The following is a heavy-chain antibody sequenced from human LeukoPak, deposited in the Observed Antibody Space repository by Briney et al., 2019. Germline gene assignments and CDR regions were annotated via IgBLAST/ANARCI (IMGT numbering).Heavy chain of an antibody. CDR1: GGSIRSSYYY. V-gene: IGHV4-39*01. CDR2: IYDSGST. Sequence: TSETLSLTCTVSGGSIRSSYYYRGWIRQPPGKGLEWIGSIYDSGSTCYNPSLKSRVTISVDTSKNQFSLKLSSVTAADTAVYYCALAAAGTGGYYFDYWGQGTLVTVSS. J-gene: IGHJ4*02. CDR3: ALAAAGTGGYYFDY. D-gene: IGHD6-13*01.